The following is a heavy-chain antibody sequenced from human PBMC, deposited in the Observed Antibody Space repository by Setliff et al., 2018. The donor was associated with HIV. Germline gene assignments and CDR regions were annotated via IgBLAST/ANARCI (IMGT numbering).Heavy chain of an antibody. CDR1: GFAFTNYG. D-gene: IGHD2-21*02. CDR2: IYPNGDFT. CDR3: ASPTAIPH. Sequence: ASVKVSCKTSGFAFTNYGFTWVRQAPGQGLEWMGVIYPNGDFTRSAQKFQGRVTMTRDTSASTAYMELSSLRPEDTAVYYCASPTAIPHWGQGTLVTVSS. V-gene: IGHV1-46*01. J-gene: IGHJ4*02.